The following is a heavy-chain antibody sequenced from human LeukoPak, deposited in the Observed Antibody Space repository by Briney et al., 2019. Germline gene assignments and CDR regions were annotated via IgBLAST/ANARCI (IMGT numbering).Heavy chain of an antibody. CDR3: ARVRAAAGYY. D-gene: IGHD6-13*01. Sequence: GGSLRLSCAASGFTFSSYAMHWVRQAPGKGLEWVANIKQDGSEKYYVDSVKGRFTIPRDNAKNSLYLQMNSLRAEDTAVYYCARVRAAAGYYWGQGTLVTVSS. CDR1: GFTFSSYA. CDR2: IKQDGSEK. J-gene: IGHJ4*02. V-gene: IGHV3-7*01.